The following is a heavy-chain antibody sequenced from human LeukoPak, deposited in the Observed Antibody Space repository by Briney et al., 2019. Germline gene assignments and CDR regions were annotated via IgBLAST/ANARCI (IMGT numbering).Heavy chain of an antibody. Sequence: SWVRQAPGKGLEWIGYIYYSGSTYYNPSLKSRVTISVDTSKNQFSLKLSSVTAADTAVYYCARERSGTSNWFDPWGQGTLVTVSS. CDR3: ARERSGTSNWFDP. V-gene: IGHV4-30-4*08. D-gene: IGHD1-1*01. CDR2: IYYSGST. J-gene: IGHJ5*02.